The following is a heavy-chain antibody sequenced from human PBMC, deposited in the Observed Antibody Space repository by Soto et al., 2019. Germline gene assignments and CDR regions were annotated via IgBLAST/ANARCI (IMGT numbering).Heavy chain of an antibody. J-gene: IGHJ4*02. CDR2: IYYSGSP. CDR1: GGSISSGGYY. Sequence: SETLSLTCTVSGGSISSGGYYWIWIRQHPGKRLEWIGYIYYSGSPYYNPSLKSRVTISVDTSKNQFSLKLSSVTAADTAVYYCARGRAGFDYWGQGTLVTVSS. V-gene: IGHV4-31*03. CDR3: ARGRAGFDY. D-gene: IGHD3-10*01.